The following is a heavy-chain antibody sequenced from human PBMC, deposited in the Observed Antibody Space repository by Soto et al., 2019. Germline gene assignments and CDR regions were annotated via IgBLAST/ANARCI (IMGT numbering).Heavy chain of an antibody. V-gene: IGHV1-69*12. CDR2: IIPIFGTA. CDR3: ARTYGDYPNYYFDY. Sequence: QVQLVQSGAEVKKPGSSVKVSCKASGGTFSSYAISWVRQAPGQGLEWMGGIIPIFGTANYAQKFQGRVTITADESMSTAYMELSSLRSEDTAVYYCARTYGDYPNYYFDYWGQGTLVTVSS. J-gene: IGHJ4*02. CDR1: GGTFSSYA. D-gene: IGHD4-17*01.